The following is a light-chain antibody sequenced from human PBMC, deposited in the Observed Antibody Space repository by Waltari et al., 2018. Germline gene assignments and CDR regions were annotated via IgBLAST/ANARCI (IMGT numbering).Light chain of an antibody. J-gene: IGKJ4*01. CDR3: LQYNSKPT. CDR1: QGNRTY. V-gene: IGKV1-17*01. Sequence: IQMTQSPSSLSSSAVDSIIITCRASQGNRTYLNRYQQKPGKAPKRLIYAASSLESGVPSRFSGSGSGTDFTLTISSLQPEDFATYYCLQYNSKPTFGGGTKVEIK. CDR2: AAS.